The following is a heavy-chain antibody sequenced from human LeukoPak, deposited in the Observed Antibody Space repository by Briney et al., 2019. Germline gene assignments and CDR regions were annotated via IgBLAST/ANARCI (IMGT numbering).Heavy chain of an antibody. D-gene: IGHD2-2*01. J-gene: IGHJ4*02. CDR2: INPNSGGT. CDR3: ARGGAMGYCSSTSCYAADY. V-gene: IGHV1-2*04. Sequence: ASVKVSCKASGYTFTGYYMHWVRQAPGQGLEWMGRINPNSGGTNYAQKFQGWVTMTRDTSISTAYMELSRLRSDDTAVYYCARGGAMGYCSSTSCYAADYWGQGTLVTVSS. CDR1: GYTFTGYY.